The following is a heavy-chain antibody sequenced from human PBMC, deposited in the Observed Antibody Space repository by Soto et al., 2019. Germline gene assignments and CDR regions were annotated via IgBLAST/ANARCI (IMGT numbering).Heavy chain of an antibody. CDR1: GGSISSSNW. CDR2: IYHSGST. J-gene: IGHJ4*02. D-gene: IGHD3-22*01. V-gene: IGHV4-4*02. CDR3: ARESGNHYYDSSGYFYYFDY. Sequence: QVQLQESGPGLVKPSGTLSLTCAVSGGSISSSNWWSWVRQPPGKGLEWIGEIYHSGSTNYNPSLKSRVTISVDKSKNQFSLKLSSVTAADTAVYYCARESGNHYYDSSGYFYYFDYWGQGTLVTVSS.